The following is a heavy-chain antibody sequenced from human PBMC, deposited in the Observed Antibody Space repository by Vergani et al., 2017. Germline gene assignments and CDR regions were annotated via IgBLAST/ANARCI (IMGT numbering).Heavy chain of an antibody. D-gene: IGHD3-3*01. J-gene: IGHJ4*02. V-gene: IGHV4-34*01. CDR1: GGSFSGYY. CDR2: INHSGST. CDR3: ARVRTYYDVWSVNARGFDY. Sequence: QVQLQQWGAGLLKPSETLSLTCAVYGGSFSGYYWCWIRQPPGKGLEWIGEINHSGSTNYNPSLKSRVTISVHTSKNQFSLKLSSVTAADTAVYYCARVRTYYDVWSVNARGFDYWGQGTLVTVSS.